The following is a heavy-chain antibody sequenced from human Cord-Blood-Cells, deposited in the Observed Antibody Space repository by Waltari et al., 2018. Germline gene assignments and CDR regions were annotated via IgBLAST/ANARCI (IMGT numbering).Heavy chain of an antibody. J-gene: IGHJ3*02. CDR1: GFTFSSYS. V-gene: IGHV3-21*01. D-gene: IGHD3-10*01. CDR2: ISSSSSYI. CDR3: ARQGAYYGSGNDAFDI. Sequence: CAASGFTFSSYSMNWVRQAPGKGMEWVSSISSSSSYIYYADSVKGRFTISRDNAKNSLYLQMNSLRAEDTAVYYCARQGAYYGSGNDAFDIWGQGTMVTVSS.